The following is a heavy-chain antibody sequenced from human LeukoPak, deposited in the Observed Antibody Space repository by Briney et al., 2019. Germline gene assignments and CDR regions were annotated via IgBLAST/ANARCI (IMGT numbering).Heavy chain of an antibody. CDR3: ARDSGTTGEVKFDP. Sequence: SETLSLTCTVSGGSVSRYYWSWIRQSAGKGLEWIGRIYNSGSTTYNPSLKSRVTMSIDTTKNQFSLKLTSVIVADTAVYYCARDSGTTGEVKFDPWGQGTLVTVSS. D-gene: IGHD3-10*01. J-gene: IGHJ5*02. CDR2: IYNSGST. V-gene: IGHV4-4*07. CDR1: GGSVSRYY.